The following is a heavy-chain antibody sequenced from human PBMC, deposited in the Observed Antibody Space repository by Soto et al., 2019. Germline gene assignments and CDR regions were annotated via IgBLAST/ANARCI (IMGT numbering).Heavy chain of an antibody. J-gene: IGHJ4*02. V-gene: IGHV1-3*01. CDR1: GYTFTSYA. D-gene: IGHD2-15*01. Sequence: GASVKVSCKASGYTFTSYAMHWVRQAPGQRLEWMGWINAGNGNTKYSQKFQGRVTITRDTSASTAYMELSSLRSEDTAVYYCARADGVYCSGGSCYLFDYWGQGTLVTSPQ. CDR2: INAGNGNT. CDR3: ARADGVYCSGGSCYLFDY.